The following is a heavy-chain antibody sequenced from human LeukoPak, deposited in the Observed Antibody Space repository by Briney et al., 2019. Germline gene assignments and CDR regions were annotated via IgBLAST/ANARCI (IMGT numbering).Heavy chain of an antibody. CDR1: GFTFSSYG. J-gene: IGHJ6*02. CDR3: ARAPRRVWFGELVGLDV. CDR2: IWYDGSNK. V-gene: IGHV3-33*01. D-gene: IGHD3-10*01. Sequence: PGGSLRLSCAASGFTFSSYGMHWVRQAPGKGLEWVAVIWYDGSNKYYADSVKGRFTISRDNSKNTLYLQMNSLRAEDTAVYYCARAPRRVWFGELVGLDVWGQGTTVTVSS.